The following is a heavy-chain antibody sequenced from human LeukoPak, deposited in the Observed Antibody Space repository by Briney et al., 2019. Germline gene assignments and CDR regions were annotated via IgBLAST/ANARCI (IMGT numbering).Heavy chain of an antibody. CDR3: AKGAYYDFWSGPGENFDY. J-gene: IGHJ4*02. CDR1: GSTFSIYA. CDR2: FSGSGGST. Sequence: GGSLRLSCAASGSTFSIYAMSWVRQAPGKGLEWVSAFSGSGGSTYHANSVTGRFTISRDNSKNTLYRQMNSLRAEHPGVYYCAKGAYYDFWSGPGENFDYWGQGTLVTVSS. D-gene: IGHD3-3*01. V-gene: IGHV3-23*01.